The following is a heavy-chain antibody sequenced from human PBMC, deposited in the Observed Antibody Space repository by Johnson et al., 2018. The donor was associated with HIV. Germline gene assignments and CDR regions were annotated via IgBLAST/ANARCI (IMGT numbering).Heavy chain of an antibody. D-gene: IGHD3-22*01. V-gene: IGHV3-7*05. Sequence: EVQLVESGGGVVQPGRSLRLSCAASGFTFSSYAMHWVRQAPGKGLEWVANIKQDGSEKYYVDSVRGRFTISRDNAKNSLYLQMNSLRAEDTAVYYCARDQKYETMIVVVWWAFDIWGQGTMVTVSS. CDR3: ARDQKYETMIVVVWWAFDI. CDR1: GFTFSSYA. J-gene: IGHJ3*02. CDR2: IKQDGSEK.